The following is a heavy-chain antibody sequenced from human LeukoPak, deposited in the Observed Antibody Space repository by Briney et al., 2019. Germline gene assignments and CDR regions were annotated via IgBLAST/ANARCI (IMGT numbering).Heavy chain of an antibody. J-gene: IGHJ4*02. D-gene: IGHD3-3*01. CDR2: IYHSGST. CDR3: ARGDRNFGVVIMGFDY. V-gene: IGHV4-30-2*01. Sequence: SETLSLTCTVSGGSISSGGYYWSWIRQPPGKGLEWIGYIYHSGSTYYNPSLKSRVTISVDRSKNQFSLKLSSVTAADTAVYYCARGDRNFGVVIMGFDYWGQGTLVTVSS. CDR1: GGSISSGGYY.